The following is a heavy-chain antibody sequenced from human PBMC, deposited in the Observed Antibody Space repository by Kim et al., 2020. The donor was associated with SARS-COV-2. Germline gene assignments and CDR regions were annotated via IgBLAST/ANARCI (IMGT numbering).Heavy chain of an antibody. D-gene: IGHD6-6*01. Sequence: GGSLRLSCAASGFTFSSYGMHWVRQAPGKGLEWVAVIWYDGSNKYYADSVKGRFTISRDNSKNTLYLQMNSLRAEDTAVYYCAREQVEYSSSSSWFDPWGQGTLVTVSS. V-gene: IGHV3-33*01. J-gene: IGHJ5*02. CDR2: IWYDGSNK. CDR3: AREQVEYSSSSSWFDP. CDR1: GFTFSSYG.